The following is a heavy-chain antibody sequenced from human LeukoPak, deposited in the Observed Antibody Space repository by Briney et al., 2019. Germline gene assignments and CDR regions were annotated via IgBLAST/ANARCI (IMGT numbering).Heavy chain of an antibody. J-gene: IGHJ4*02. V-gene: IGHV3-30*01. CDR1: GFTFSSYA. D-gene: IGHD5-18*01. CDR2: ISYDGSNK. CDR3: ARDHDEVDTAMDFDY. Sequence: PGGSLRLSCAASGFTFSSYAMHWVRQAPGKGLEWVAVISYDGSNKYYADSVKGRFTISRDNSENTLYLQMNSLRAEDTAVYYCARDHDEVDTAMDFDYWGQGTLVTVSS.